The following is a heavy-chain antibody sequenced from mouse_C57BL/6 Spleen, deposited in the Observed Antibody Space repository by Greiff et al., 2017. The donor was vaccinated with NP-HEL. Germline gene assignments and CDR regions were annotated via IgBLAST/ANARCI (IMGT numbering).Heavy chain of an antibody. D-gene: IGHD3-2*02. CDR3: ARSGSGYDTWFAY. CDR2: INPSTGGT. CDR1: GYSFTGYY. V-gene: IGHV1-42*01. J-gene: IGHJ3*01. Sequence: EVQLQQSGPELVKPGASVKISCKASGYSFTGYYMNWVKQSPEKSLEWIGEINPSTGGTTYNQKFKAKATLTVDKSSSTAYMQLKSLTSEDSAVYYCARSGSGYDTWFAYWGQGTLVTVSA.